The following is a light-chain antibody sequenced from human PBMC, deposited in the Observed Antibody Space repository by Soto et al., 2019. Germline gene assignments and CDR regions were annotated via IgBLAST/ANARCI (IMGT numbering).Light chain of an antibody. CDR2: EVT. V-gene: IGLV2-8*01. CDR3: CSYAGNNYV. J-gene: IGLJ1*01. Sequence: QSALTQPPSASGSPGQSVTISCTGTSSDVGGHNYVSWYQQHPGKAPKLMIYEVTQRPSGVPDRFSGSKSGNTASLTVSGLQAEDEADYYGCSYAGNNYVFGTGTKVTVL. CDR1: SSDVGGHNY.